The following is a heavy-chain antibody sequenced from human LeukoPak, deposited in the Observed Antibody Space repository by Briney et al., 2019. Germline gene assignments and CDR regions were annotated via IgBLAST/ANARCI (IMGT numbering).Heavy chain of an antibody. J-gene: IGHJ4*02. V-gene: IGHV3-74*01. CDR1: GFTFSSYW. CDR3: ARDSSYCSSTSCYNYFDY. Sequence: QPGGSLRLSCAASGFTFSSYWMHWVRQAPGKGLVWVSRINSDGSSTTYADSVKGRFTISRDNAKNTLYLQMNSLRAEDTAVYYCARDSSYCSSTSCYNYFDYWGQANLVTVPS. D-gene: IGHD2-2*02. CDR2: INSDGSST.